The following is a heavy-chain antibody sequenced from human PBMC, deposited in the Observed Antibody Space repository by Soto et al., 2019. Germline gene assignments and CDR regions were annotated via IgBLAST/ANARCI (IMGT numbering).Heavy chain of an antibody. D-gene: IGHD2-2*01. CDR1: GFTFSSYA. Sequence: PGGSLRLSCAASGFTFSSYAMSWVRQAPGKGLEWVSAISGSGGSTYYADSVKGRFTIARDNSKNTLYLQMNSLRAEDTAVYYCAKVGGGLPAARSYGMDVWGQGTTVTVSS. CDR3: AKVGGGLPAARSYGMDV. J-gene: IGHJ6*02. V-gene: IGHV3-23*01. CDR2: ISGSGGST.